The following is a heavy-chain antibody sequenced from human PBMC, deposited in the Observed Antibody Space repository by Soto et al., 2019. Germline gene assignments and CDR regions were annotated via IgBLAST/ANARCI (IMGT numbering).Heavy chain of an antibody. CDR1: GRPFSNYV. Sequence: SLTVSCTASGRPFSNYVFNWVRQAPGQGLKWMGRIIPISGAANYAQKVQGRVTMTTDTFTSTAYMELRSLRSDDTAVYDGARDPTGEGAAMCDLWRQGILVSVSA. CDR3: ARDPTGEGAAMCDL. V-gene: IGHV1-69*05. J-gene: IGHJ5*02. D-gene: IGHD3-10*01. CDR2: IIPISGAA.